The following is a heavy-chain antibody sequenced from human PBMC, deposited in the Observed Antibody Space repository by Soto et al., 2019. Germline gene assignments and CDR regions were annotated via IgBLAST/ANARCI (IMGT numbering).Heavy chain of an antibody. CDR2: ISPGGSST. CDR3: VKDAPRSAC. CDR1: GFTFSNYP. J-gene: IGHJ4*02. Sequence: EVQVLESGGGLAHPGGSLRLSCAASGFTFSNYPMTWVRQAPGEGLGWVSSISPGGSSTYYADSVKGRFTISRDNSKNTLYLQMNSLRAEDTAVYYCVKDAPRSACWGQGTLVTVSS. V-gene: IGHV3-23*01.